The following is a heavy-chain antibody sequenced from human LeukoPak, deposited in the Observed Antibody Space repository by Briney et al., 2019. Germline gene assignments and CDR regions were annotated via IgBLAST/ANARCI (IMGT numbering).Heavy chain of an antibody. CDR3: ARNGRVRRIVKDLFEY. D-gene: IGHD3-10*01. J-gene: IGHJ4*02. CDR2: VSPYNGNT. V-gene: IGHV1-18*01. Sequence: ASVKVSCKTSGYTFTDYDITWVRQAPGQGLEWMGRVSPYNGNTYYSQRFQDRVTITKDTSTGTAYMDLRNLRTDDTAMYYCARNGRVRRIVKDLFEYWGQGTLVAVSS. CDR1: GYTFTDYD.